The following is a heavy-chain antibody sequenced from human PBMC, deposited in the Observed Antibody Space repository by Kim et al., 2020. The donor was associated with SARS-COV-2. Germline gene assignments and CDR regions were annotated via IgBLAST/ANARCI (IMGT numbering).Heavy chain of an antibody. CDR1: GFTFSESA. CDR2: IDFTARKT. CDR3: AKGRHDSGWSIDP. D-gene: IGHD6-19*01. Sequence: GGSLRLSCAASGFTFSESAMGWVRQGPGKGLEWVSVIDFTARKTYYVDSVEGRFTISRDNSKNTVSLQMNNLRAEDTALYYCAKGRHDSGWSIDPWGQG. J-gene: IGHJ5*02. V-gene: IGHV3-23*01.